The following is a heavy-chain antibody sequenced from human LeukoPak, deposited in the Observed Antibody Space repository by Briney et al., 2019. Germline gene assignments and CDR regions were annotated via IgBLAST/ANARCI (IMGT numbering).Heavy chain of an antibody. CDR1: GDSISRDY. D-gene: IGHD6-13*01. V-gene: IGHV4-59*01. CDR3: ARYGSNSNWESFGI. Sequence: SETLSLTCTVSGDSISRDYWSWVRQPPGKGLEWIGWLFHSGTTSYNPSLKSRVTLSVDTSKNQFSLNLNSVTAADTAVYYCARYGSNSNWESFGIWGQGTMVTVSS. CDR2: LFHSGTT. J-gene: IGHJ3*02.